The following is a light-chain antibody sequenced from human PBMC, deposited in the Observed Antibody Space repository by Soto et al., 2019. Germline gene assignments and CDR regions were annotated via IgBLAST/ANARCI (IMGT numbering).Light chain of an antibody. V-gene: IGKV2-30*01. CDR3: MQGSHWAT. J-gene: IGKJ2*01. Sequence: VVLTQSPLSLPVTLGQTASISCRSSQNLVSSDGLTYFNWFHQRPGQSPRRLIYKVSNRDSGVRDRFTGSGSGTDFTLTISRVEAEDVGIYYCMQGSHWATFGQGTKLEIK. CDR1: QNLVSSDGLTY. CDR2: KVS.